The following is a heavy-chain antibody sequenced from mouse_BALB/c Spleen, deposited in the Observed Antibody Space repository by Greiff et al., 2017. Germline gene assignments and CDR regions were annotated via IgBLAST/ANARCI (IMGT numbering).Heavy chain of an antibody. CDR1: GDSITSGY. CDR2: ISYSGST. D-gene: IGHD1-1*01. CDR3: ARWEDYYGSSYETWFAY. V-gene: IGHV3-8*02. Sequence: VQLQQSGPGLVKPSQSLSLTCSVTGDSITSGYWNWIRKFPGNKLEYMGYISYSGSTYYNPSLKSRISITRDTSKNQYYLQLNSVTTEDTATYYCARWEDYYGSSYETWFAYWGQGTLVTVSA. J-gene: IGHJ3*01.